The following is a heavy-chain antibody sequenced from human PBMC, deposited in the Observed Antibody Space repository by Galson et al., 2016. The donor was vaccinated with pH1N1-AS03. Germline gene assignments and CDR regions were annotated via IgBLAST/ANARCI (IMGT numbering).Heavy chain of an antibody. J-gene: IGHJ4*02. CDR3: AQTLSYTTTWPHFDY. V-gene: IGHV2-70*04. CDR1: GFSLPTRGMR. Sequence: PALVKPTQTLTLTCTFSGFSLPTRGMRVSWIRQPPGKALEWLARIDWDGDKVYSTSLKTRLTLYEDTSKNQVVLTMTNMDPVDTATYYCAQTLSYTTTWPHFDYWGQGTLVTVSS. D-gene: IGHD2-2*02. CDR2: IDWDGDK.